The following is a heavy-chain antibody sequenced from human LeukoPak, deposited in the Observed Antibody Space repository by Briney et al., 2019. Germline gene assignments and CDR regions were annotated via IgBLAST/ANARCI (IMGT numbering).Heavy chain of an antibody. CDR3: ARDRDWNRQKDGYNSFDY. Sequence: PGGSLRLSCAASGFTFGTYSMNWVRQAPGKGLVWVSRINSDGSSTSYADSVKGRFTISRDNAKNTLYLQMNSLRAEDTAVYYCARDRDWNRQKDGYNSFDYWGQGTLVTVSS. J-gene: IGHJ4*02. D-gene: IGHD5-24*01. CDR2: INSDGSST. CDR1: GFTFGTYS. V-gene: IGHV3-74*01.